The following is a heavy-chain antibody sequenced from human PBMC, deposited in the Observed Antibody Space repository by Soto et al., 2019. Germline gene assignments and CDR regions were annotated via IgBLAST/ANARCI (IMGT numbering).Heavy chain of an antibody. Sequence: QVQLQESGPRLVKPSGTLSLTCAVSGDSITSVKWWSWVRQPPGKGLEWIGEVYHGGNTNYNPSLRSRLTISVDTSKNQFSLKLNSVTAADTAVYYCASTDSGWPTFEAYWGQGILVTVSS. D-gene: IGHD6-19*01. CDR1: GDSITSVKW. CDR2: VYHGGNT. CDR3: ASTDSGWPTFEAY. J-gene: IGHJ4*02. V-gene: IGHV4-4*02.